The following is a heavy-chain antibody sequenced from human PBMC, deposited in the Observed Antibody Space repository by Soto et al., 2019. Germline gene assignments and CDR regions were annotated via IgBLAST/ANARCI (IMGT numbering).Heavy chain of an antibody. D-gene: IGHD3-22*01. V-gene: IGHV5-10-1*01. CDR2: IDPSDSQT. Sequence: GESLKISGKGSGYSFAGYWITWERQKPGKGLEWMGRIDPSDSQTYYSPSFRGHVTISVTKSITTVFLQWSSLRASDTAMYYCARQIYDSDTGPNFQYYFDSWGQGTPVTVSS. CDR3: ARQIYDSDTGPNFQYYFDS. J-gene: IGHJ4*02. CDR1: GYSFAGYW.